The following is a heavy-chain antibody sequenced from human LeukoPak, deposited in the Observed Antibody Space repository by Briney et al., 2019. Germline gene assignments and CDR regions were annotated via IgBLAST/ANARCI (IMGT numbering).Heavy chain of an antibody. Sequence: PGGSLRLSCVASGFTFTDHSMHWVRQPPGKGLEWVAVVSPHVNTIFYADSMKGRFTISRDNSKNTIYLQIDSLRAEDTAVYYCARRAGAYSHPYDYWGQGTLVTVSS. D-gene: IGHD4/OR15-4a*01. J-gene: IGHJ4*02. CDR2: VSPHVNTI. V-gene: IGHV3-30-3*01. CDR1: GFTFTDHS. CDR3: ARRAGAYSHPYDY.